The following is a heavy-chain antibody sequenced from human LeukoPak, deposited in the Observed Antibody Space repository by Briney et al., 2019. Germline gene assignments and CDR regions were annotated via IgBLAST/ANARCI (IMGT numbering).Heavy chain of an antibody. CDR2: IYTSGST. D-gene: IGHD2-2*01. V-gene: IGHV4-61*02. CDR3: ARGDIVVVPAAHPEYFQH. Sequence: SETLSLTCTVSGGSISSGDYYWSWIRQPAGKGLEWIGRIYTSGSTNYNPSLKSRVTMSVDTSKNQFSLKLSSVTAADTAVYYCARGDIVVVPAAHPEYFQHWGQGTLVTVSS. J-gene: IGHJ1*01. CDR1: GGSISSGDYY.